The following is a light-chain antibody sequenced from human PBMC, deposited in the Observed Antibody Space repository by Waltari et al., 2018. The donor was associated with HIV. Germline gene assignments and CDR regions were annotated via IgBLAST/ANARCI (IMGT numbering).Light chain of an antibody. Sequence: SYELTQPPSVSVSPGQTAVITCSGDVLPRQYYYWYQQKQDRAPVVVIYKDSERPSGIPERFSCSSSGTTVTLTISGVQAEDEADYYCQSTDSGDIYMIFGGGTKLTVL. CDR3: QSTDSGDIYMI. V-gene: IGLV3-25*03. CDR1: VLPRQY. CDR2: KDS. J-gene: IGLJ2*01.